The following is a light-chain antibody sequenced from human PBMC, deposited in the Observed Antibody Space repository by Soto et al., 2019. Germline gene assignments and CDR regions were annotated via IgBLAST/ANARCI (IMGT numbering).Light chain of an antibody. Sequence: EIVLTQSPGTLSLSPGERATLSCRASQSVSSNCLVWYQQKPGQAPRPLIYGASTRATGIPDRFSGSGSGTDFTLTISRLEPEDFAVYYCQQYAGSSYTFGQGTKLEIK. J-gene: IGKJ2*01. CDR2: GAS. V-gene: IGKV3-20*01. CDR1: QSVSSNC. CDR3: QQYAGSSYT.